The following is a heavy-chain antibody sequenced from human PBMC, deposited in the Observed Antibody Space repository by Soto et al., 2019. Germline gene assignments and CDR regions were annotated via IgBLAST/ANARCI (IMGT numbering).Heavy chain of an antibody. J-gene: IGHJ4*02. CDR2: TYYRSKWYH. CDR1: GDSVSSNSAA. D-gene: IGHD6-13*01. Sequence: SQTLSLTCVISGDSVSSNSAAWNWIRQSPSKELEWLGRTYYRSKWYHDYALSVKSRISINPDTSKNQISLQMNSLRAEDTAVYYCAKIPSYSSSWYVEYWGQGTPVTVSS. CDR3: AKIPSYSSSWYVEY. V-gene: IGHV6-1*01.